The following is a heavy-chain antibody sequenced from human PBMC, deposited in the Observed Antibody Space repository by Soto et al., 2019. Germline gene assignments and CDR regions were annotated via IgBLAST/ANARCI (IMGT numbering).Heavy chain of an antibody. CDR2: ISAHNGNT. Sequence: QVHLWQSGAEVKKPGASVMFSCKVSGYGFTTYGITWVRQAPGQGLEWMAWISAHNGNTDYAKNLQGRVTVTRDTSTITAYMELRSLRSDVTAVYYCARGRNGDYWGQGALVTVSS. V-gene: IGHV1-18*01. CDR3: ARGRNGDY. J-gene: IGHJ4*02. D-gene: IGHD1-1*01. CDR1: GYGFTTYG.